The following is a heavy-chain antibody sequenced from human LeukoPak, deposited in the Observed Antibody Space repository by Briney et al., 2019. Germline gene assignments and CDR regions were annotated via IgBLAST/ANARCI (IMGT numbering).Heavy chain of an antibody. CDR2: IRQDGGET. V-gene: IGHV3-7*01. CDR1: GFTFSSYW. CDR3: VRGGFFRYSGTSGDY. J-gene: IGHJ4*02. D-gene: IGHD1-26*01. Sequence: PGGSLRLSCAASGFTFSSYWMTWVRQAPGKGLEWVANIRQDGGETYYVDSVKGRFTISRDNAQNSLHLQMTSLRVEDMAIYYCVRGGFFRYSGTSGDYWGQGSQVTVSS.